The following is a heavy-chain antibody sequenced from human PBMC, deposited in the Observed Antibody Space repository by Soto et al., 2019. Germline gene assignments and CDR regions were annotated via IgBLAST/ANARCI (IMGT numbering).Heavy chain of an antibody. J-gene: IGHJ4*02. V-gene: IGHV4-30-4*01. Sequence: SETLSLTCTVSGGSINSSDYYWSWIRQPPGKGLEWIGYIYYSGSTYYNPSLKSRVTISVDTSKNQFSLKLSSVTAAETAVYYCARGSYYYDSSGYYHYWGQETLVTVSS. CDR2: IYYSGST. CDR1: GGSINSSDYY. D-gene: IGHD3-22*01. CDR3: ARGSYYYDSSGYYHY.